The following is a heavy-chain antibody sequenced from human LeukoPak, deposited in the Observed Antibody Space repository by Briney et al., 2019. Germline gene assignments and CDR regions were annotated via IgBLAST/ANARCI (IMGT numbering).Heavy chain of an antibody. CDR1: GDSISSGNW. CDR2: IYHSGDT. CDR3: ARLCSGDSCSSYFDY. D-gene: IGHD2-15*01. Sequence: NPSETLSLTCAVSGDSISSGNWWSWVRQPPGKGLEWIGEIYHSGDTNYNPSLKSRVTISVDKSNNQFSLKLNSVTAADTAFYYCARLCSGDSCSSYFDYWGQGTLVTVSS. V-gene: IGHV4-4*02. J-gene: IGHJ4*02.